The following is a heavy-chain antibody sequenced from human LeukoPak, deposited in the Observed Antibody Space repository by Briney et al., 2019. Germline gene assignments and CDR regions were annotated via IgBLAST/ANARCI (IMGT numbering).Heavy chain of an antibody. CDR1: GFTFSDYY. CDR2: ISSSASST. D-gene: IGHD3-16*01. Sequence: GGSLRLSCVAPGFTFSDYYMNWIRQAPGKGPEWVACISSSASSTYYADSVRGRFTISRDNGKNSLYLQMNSLRAGDTAVYYCVRDGGVMAAPSFDFWGQGTLVTVSS. V-gene: IGHV3-11*01. J-gene: IGHJ4*02. CDR3: VRDGGVMAAPSFDF.